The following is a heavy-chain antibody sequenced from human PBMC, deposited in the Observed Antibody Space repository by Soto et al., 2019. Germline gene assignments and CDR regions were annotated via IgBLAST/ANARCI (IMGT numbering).Heavy chain of an antibody. Sequence: SETLSLTCAVPGGSLTSGNWWTWVSQSPQRGLEYIGEIFHDGTANYYPSFERRVAMSVDTSRNQFSLKLTSVTAADTAVYFCARLVYDTRLNYMYFDFWGQGTLVTVSS. V-gene: IGHV4-4*02. CDR3: ARLVYDTRLNYMYFDF. D-gene: IGHD3-10*01. CDR2: IFHDGTA. CDR1: GGSLTSGNW. J-gene: IGHJ4*02.